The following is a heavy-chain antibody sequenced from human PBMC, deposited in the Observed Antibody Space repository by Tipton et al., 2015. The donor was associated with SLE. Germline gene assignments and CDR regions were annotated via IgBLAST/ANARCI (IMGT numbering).Heavy chain of an antibody. J-gene: IGHJ3*02. V-gene: IGHV4-59*11. CDR1: GGSISSHY. CDR3: ARATTSLAFDI. CDR2: IYYSGST. Sequence: TLSLTCAVYGGSISSHYWSWIRQPPGKGLEWIGYIYYSGSTNYNPSLKSRVTISVDTSKNQFSLKLSSVTAADTAVYYCARATTSLAFDIWGQGTMVTVSS. D-gene: IGHD1-1*01.